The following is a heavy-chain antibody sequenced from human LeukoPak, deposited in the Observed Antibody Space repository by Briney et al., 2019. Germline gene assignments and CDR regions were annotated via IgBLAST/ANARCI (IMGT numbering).Heavy chain of an antibody. D-gene: IGHD3-10*01. V-gene: IGHV3-33*01. CDR1: GFTFSSYG. CDR2: IWYDGSNK. J-gene: IGHJ3*02. Sequence: TGGSLRLSCAASGFTFSSYGMHWVRQAPGKGLEWVAVIWYDGSNKYYADSVKGRFTNSRDNSKNTLYLQMNSLRAEDTAVYYCARETQESQDAFDIWGQGTMVTVSS. CDR3: ARETQESQDAFDI.